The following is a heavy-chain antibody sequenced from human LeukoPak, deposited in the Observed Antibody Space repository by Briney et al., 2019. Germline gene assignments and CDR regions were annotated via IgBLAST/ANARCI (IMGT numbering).Heavy chain of an antibody. Sequence: GASVKVSCKASGYTFTSYGISWVRQAPGQGLEWMGWISPYNGDTKYGQKLQGRVTMTTDTSTSTAYMELRSLRSDDTAVYYCARVGERWLQSKYYYNGMDVWGQGTTVTV. CDR2: ISPYNGDT. CDR1: GYTFTSYG. V-gene: IGHV1-18*01. CDR3: ARVGERWLQSKYYYNGMDV. D-gene: IGHD5-24*01. J-gene: IGHJ6*02.